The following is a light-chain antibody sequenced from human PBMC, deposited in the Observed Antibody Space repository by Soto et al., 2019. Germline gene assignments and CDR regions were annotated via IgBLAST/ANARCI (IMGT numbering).Light chain of an antibody. CDR1: SSDVGGYKY. J-gene: IGLJ3*02. Sequence: QSALTQPPSASGSPGQSVTISCTGTSSDVGGYKYVSWYQQHPGKVPKLMIYEVSKRPSGVPDRFSGSKSGNTASLTVSGLQAEDEADYYCSSYAGSNVVLFGGGTKVTVL. V-gene: IGLV2-8*01. CDR3: SSYAGSNVVL. CDR2: EVS.